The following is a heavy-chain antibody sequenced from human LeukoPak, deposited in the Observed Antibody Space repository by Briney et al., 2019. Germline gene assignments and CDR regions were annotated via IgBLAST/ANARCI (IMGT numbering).Heavy chain of an antibody. CDR2: IVIANGNT. J-gene: IGHJ4*02. V-gene: IGHV1-58*01. CDR1: GFTFARSA. Sequence: SVKVSCKASGFTFARSAVQWVRQARGQRPEWIGWIVIANGNTNYAQKFQERRTITRDMSTSTAYMELSSLRSEDTAVYYCAAEDDFLTGYYDFDYWGQGTVVTVSS. CDR3: AAEDDFLTGYYDFDY. D-gene: IGHD3-9*01.